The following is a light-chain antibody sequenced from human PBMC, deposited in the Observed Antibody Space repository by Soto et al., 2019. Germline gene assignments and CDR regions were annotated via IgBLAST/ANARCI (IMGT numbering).Light chain of an antibody. CDR1: QSINSF. Sequence: EIVFTQSPGTLSLSPGEGATLSCRASQSINSFLAWYQQRRGQAPRLLIHGASNRATGIPDRFSGSGSGPDFTLTISRXEPEDFAVYYCQQYGGSPRTFGQGTKVDTK. CDR3: QQYGGSPRT. CDR2: GAS. J-gene: IGKJ1*01. V-gene: IGKV3-20*01.